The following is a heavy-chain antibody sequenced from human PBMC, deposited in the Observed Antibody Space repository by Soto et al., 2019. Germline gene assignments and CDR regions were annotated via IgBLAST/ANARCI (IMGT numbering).Heavy chain of an antibody. CDR1: GGSISEKY. CDR2: IFANGHT. Sequence: SETLSLTCIVSGGSISEKYWNWVRQPPGKGLEWIGLIFANGHTDYNPSLKSRVTMSVDASKNQFSLRLTSMTAADTAVYYCVASLAASGLNWLDPWGRGTLVTVSS. CDR3: VASLAASGLNWLDP. J-gene: IGHJ5*02. D-gene: IGHD6-13*01. V-gene: IGHV4-4*07.